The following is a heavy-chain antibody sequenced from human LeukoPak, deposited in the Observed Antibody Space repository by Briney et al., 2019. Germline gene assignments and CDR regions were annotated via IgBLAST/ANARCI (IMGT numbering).Heavy chain of an antibody. V-gene: IGHV4-59*01. Sequence: SETLSLTCTVSGGSISSYYWGWIRQPPGKGLEWIGYIYYSGSTNYNPSLKSRVTISVDTSKNQFSLKLSSVTAADTAVYYCARVDTIFGVVSRFDYWGQGTLVTVSS. CDR2: IYYSGST. CDR3: ARVDTIFGVVSRFDY. D-gene: IGHD3-3*01. J-gene: IGHJ4*02. CDR1: GGSISSYY.